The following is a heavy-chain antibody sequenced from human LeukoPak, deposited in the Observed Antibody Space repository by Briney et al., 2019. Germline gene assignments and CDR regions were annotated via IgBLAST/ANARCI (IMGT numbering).Heavy chain of an antibody. CDR1: GFTFSNYW. V-gene: IGHV3-74*01. J-gene: IGHJ3*02. Sequence: GGPLRLSCAASGFTFSNYWMHWVRQAPGKGLVWVSRFNSDESTTSYADSVKGRFTISRDNANNMLYLQMNSLRAEDAAVYYCARASGGNAAFDIWGQGTMVTVSS. CDR2: FNSDESTT. D-gene: IGHD2-15*01. CDR3: ARASGGNAAFDI.